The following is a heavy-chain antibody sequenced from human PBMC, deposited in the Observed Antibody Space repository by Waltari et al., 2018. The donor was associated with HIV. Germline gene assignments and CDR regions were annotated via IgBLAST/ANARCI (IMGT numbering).Heavy chain of an antibody. CDR2: IYTSGST. J-gene: IGHJ5*02. D-gene: IGHD6-13*01. V-gene: IGHV4-61*02. CDR1: GGSISSGSYY. Sequence: QVQLQESGPGLVKPSQTLSLTCTVSGGSISSGSYYWSWIRQPAGKGLEWIGRIYTSGSTNYNPSLKSRVTISVDTSKNQFSLKLSSVTAADTAVYYCARIDSSSWRTGFDPWGQGTLVTVSS. CDR3: ARIDSSSWRTGFDP.